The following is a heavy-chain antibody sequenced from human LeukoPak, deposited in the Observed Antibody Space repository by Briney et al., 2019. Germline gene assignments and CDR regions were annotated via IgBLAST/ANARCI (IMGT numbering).Heavy chain of an antibody. V-gene: IGHV3-23*01. CDR2: ISVSGNT. D-gene: IGHD3-22*01. Sequence: GGSLRLSCAASGFTLSSYAMSWVRQAPGKGLEWVSAISVSGNTYHADSVKGRFTISRDSSKNTLYLQMNRLRAEDAAVYYCAKDSRGYQDYFDYWGQGTLVTVSS. CDR3: AKDSRGYQDYFDY. CDR1: GFTLSSYA. J-gene: IGHJ4*02.